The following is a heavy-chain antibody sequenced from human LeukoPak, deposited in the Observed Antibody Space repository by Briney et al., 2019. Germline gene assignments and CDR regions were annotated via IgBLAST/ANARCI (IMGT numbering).Heavy chain of an antibody. Sequence: GGSVRLSCAASGFTFSNYAMSWVRQAPGEGLEWVSGISGSAGSTYYADSVKGRFSISRDNSKNTVYLQMNRLRAEDTAAYYCAKDLAYRSGWFLGAFGVWGQGTMVTVSS. D-gene: IGHD6-19*01. CDR2: ISGSAGST. CDR1: GFTFSNYA. CDR3: AKDLAYRSGWFLGAFGV. V-gene: IGHV3-23*01. J-gene: IGHJ3*01.